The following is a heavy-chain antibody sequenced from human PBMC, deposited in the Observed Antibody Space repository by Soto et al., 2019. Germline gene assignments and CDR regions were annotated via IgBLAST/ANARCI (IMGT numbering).Heavy chain of an antibody. CDR3: AGRSSLASVQVYFGEILNYNWFDP. Sequence: SETLSLTCTVSNGSISSAIYYWGWIRQPPGKGLEWIGSIYHSGSTYYNPSLQGRVTISVDTSKNQFSLKLSSVTAADTAVYFCAGRSSLASVQVYFGEILNYNWFDPWGQGTLVTAPQ. J-gene: IGHJ5*02. CDR2: IYHSGST. CDR1: NGSISSAIYY. V-gene: IGHV4-39*01. D-gene: IGHD3-10*01.